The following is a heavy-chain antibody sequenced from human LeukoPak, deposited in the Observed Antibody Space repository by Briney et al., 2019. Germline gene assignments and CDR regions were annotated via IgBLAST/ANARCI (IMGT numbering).Heavy chain of an antibody. CDR3: ARDLEDSSGYYVDY. J-gene: IGHJ4*02. D-gene: IGHD3-22*01. V-gene: IGHV4-30-4*01. CDR1: SGSISSGDYY. CDR2: IYYSGST. Sequence: SQTLSLTCTVSSGSISSGDYYWSWIRQPPGKGLECIGYIYYSGSTYYNPSLKSRVTISVDTSKNQFSLKLSSVTAADTAVYYCARDLEDSSGYYVDYWGQGTLVTVSS.